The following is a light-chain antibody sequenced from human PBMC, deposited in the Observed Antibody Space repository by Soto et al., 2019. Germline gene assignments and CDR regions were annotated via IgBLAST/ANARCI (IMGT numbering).Light chain of an antibody. Sequence: DIQMTQSPSSLSASVGDRVTITCQASQDIDKFLNWYQQKPGKPPKLLIDDASNLATGVPSRFSGRGSGTDFTFTISSLQPEDVATYYCQQYDDLPITCGQGTRREIK. J-gene: IGKJ5*01. V-gene: IGKV1-33*01. CDR3: QQYDDLPIT. CDR2: DAS. CDR1: QDIDKF.